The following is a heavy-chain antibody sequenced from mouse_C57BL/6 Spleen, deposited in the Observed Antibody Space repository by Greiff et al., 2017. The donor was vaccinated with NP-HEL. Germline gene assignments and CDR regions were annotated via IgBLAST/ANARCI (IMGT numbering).Heavy chain of an antibody. J-gene: IGHJ1*03. D-gene: IGHD1-1*01. V-gene: IGHV14-2*01. CDR1: GFNIKDYY. CDR2: IDPEDGET. Sequence: VHVKQSGAELVKPGASVKLSCTASGFNIKDYYMHWVKQRTEQGLEWIGRIDPEDGETKYAPKFQGKATITADTSSNTAYLQLSSLTSEDTAVYYGARNYYGSSSRWYFDVWDTGTTVTVSS. CDR3: ARNYYGSSSRWYFDV.